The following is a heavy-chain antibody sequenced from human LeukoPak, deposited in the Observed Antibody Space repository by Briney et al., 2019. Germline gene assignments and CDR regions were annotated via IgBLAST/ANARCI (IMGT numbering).Heavy chain of an antibody. CDR3: ARVTTGGYYNY. CDR2: IYTSGST. CDR1: GGSIGSGSYY. D-gene: IGHD3-22*01. J-gene: IGHJ4*02. Sequence: MPSETLSLTCTVSGGSIGSGSYYWSWIRQPAGKGLEWIGRIYTSGSTNYNPSLKSRVTISLDTSENHFSLKLSSVTAADTAVYYCARVTTGGYYNYWGQGTLVTVSS. V-gene: IGHV4-61*02.